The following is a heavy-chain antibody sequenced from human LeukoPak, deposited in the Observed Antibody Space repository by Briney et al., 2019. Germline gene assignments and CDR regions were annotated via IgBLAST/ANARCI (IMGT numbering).Heavy chain of an antibody. CDR3: ATDLVAVAGTDAFDI. V-gene: IGHV1-24*01. CDR2: FDPEDGET. D-gene: IGHD6-19*01. Sequence: ASVTVSCKVSGYTLTELSMDWVRQAPGKGLEWMGGFDPEDGETIYAQKFQGRVTMTEDTSTDTAYMELSSLRSEDTAVYYCATDLVAVAGTDAFDIWGQGTMVTVSS. CDR1: GYTLTELS. J-gene: IGHJ3*02.